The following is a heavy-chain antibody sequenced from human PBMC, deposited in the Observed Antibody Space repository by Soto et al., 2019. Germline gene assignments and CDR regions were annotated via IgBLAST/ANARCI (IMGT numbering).Heavy chain of an antibody. CDR3: ARADCSSTTCYSNLDF. Sequence: SETLSLTCTVSGGSISNYYWNCIRQPPGKGLEWIGSIYSSGNTNYIPSLKSRVTISVDTSQNQFSLKLSSVTAADTAVYYCARADCSSTTCYSNLDFWGQGTMVTVSS. J-gene: IGHJ4*02. CDR2: IYSSGNT. V-gene: IGHV4-59*01. D-gene: IGHD2-2*02. CDR1: GGSISNYY.